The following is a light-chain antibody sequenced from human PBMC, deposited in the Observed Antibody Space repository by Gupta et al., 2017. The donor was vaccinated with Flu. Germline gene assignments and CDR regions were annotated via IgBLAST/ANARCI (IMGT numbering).Light chain of an antibody. CDR2: EDK. CDR3: QSYDPTYVV. CDR1: SGRIASNY. J-gene: IGLJ2*01. V-gene: IGLV6-57*01. Sequence: TVTISCTRKSGRIASNYVQWYQKRPDSSPTIVIYEDKQRPSGVPDRFSGSIDRSSNSASLTISGLKTEDEADYYCQSYDPTYVVFGGGTKLTVL.